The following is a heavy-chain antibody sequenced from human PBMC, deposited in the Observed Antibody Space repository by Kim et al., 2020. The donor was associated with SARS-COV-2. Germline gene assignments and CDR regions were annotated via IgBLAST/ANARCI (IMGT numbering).Heavy chain of an antibody. V-gene: IGHV3-15*01. D-gene: IGHD6-13*01. Sequence: TDYAAPVKGRFTISRDDSKNTLYLQMNSLKTEDTAVYYCTTPHGEAGKDYWGQGTLVTVSS. CDR2: T. J-gene: IGHJ4*02. CDR3: TTPHGEAGKDY.